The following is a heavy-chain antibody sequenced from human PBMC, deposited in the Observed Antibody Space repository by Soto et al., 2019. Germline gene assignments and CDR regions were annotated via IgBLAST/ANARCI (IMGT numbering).Heavy chain of an antibody. V-gene: IGHV3-23*01. Sequence: EVQLLESWGGLVQPGGSLRLSCAASGFTFSNYAMSWVRQAPGKGLEWVSIISGSGGTTYHADSVKDRFTISRDNSKNTLFLQMNSLRAEDTAVYYCAKGVAVGFHFGSSTDRGFDPWGQGTLVTVSS. D-gene: IGHD6-6*01. J-gene: IGHJ5*02. CDR1: GFTFSNYA. CDR3: AKGVAVGFHFGSSTDRGFDP. CDR2: ISGSGGTT.